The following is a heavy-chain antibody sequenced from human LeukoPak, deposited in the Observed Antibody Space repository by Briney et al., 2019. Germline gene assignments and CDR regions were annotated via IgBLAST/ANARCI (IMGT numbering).Heavy chain of an antibody. CDR1: VYRFTSHS. Sequence: GESLKISCKGFVYRFTSHSIGWAGQMPGKGLEWMGIIYPGDSDTRYSPSFQGQVTISADKSISTAYLQWSSLKASDTAMYYCARRSSSWYYWGQGTLVTVSS. CDR2: IYPGDSDT. J-gene: IGHJ4*02. D-gene: IGHD6-13*01. V-gene: IGHV5-51*01. CDR3: ARRSSSWYY.